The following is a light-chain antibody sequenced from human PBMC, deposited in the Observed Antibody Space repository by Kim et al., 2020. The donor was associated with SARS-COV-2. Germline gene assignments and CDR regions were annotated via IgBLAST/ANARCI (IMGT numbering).Light chain of an antibody. Sequence: SSELTQDPAVSVALGQTVRITCQGDTLRSYYASWYQQKPGQAPIVVIYGKNIRPSGIPDRFSGSRSRNTASLIIIGAQAEDEADYYCNSRDSSGRDVIFGGGTKVTVL. J-gene: IGLJ2*01. CDR2: GKN. CDR1: TLRSYY. V-gene: IGLV3-19*01. CDR3: NSRDSSGRDVI.